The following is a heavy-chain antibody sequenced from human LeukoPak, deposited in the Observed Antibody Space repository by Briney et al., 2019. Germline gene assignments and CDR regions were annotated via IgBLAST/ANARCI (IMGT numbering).Heavy chain of an antibody. CDR3: ARGPYYDFWSGPTRYVFPLDY. J-gene: IGHJ4*02. CDR2: IIPIFGTA. CDR1: GYTFTSYY. V-gene: IGHV1-69*13. Sequence: SVKVSCKASGYTFTSYYMHWVRQAPGQGLEWMGGIIPIFGTANYAQKFQGRVTITADESTSTAYMELSSLRSEDTAVYYCARGPYYDFWSGPTRYVFPLDYWGQGTLVTVSS. D-gene: IGHD3-3*01.